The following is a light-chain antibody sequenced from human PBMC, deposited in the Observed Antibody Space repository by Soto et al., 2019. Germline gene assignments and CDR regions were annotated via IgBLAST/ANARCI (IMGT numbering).Light chain of an antibody. CDR3: HQRSNWPRT. Sequence: EIVLTQSPATLSLSPGEGATLSCRASQSVSSYLAWYQQKPGQAPRLLIYDASNRATGIPARFSGSGSGTDFTLTLSSLEPEDFAVYYCHQRSNWPRTFGQGTKLEIK. CDR1: QSVSSY. CDR2: DAS. V-gene: IGKV3-11*01. J-gene: IGKJ2*01.